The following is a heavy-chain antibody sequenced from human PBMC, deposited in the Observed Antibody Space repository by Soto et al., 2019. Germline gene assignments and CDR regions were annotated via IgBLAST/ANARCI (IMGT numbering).Heavy chain of an antibody. D-gene: IGHD3-16*02. CDR1: GFTFSSYS. CDR2: ISSSSSTI. CDR3: ARESPAGRLRLGELSF. V-gene: IGHV3-48*02. J-gene: IGHJ4*02. Sequence: AGGSLRLSCAASGFTFSSYSMNWVRQAPGKGLEWVSYISSSSSTIYYADSVKGRFTISRDNAKNSLYLQMNSLRDEDTAVYYCARESPAGRLRLGELSFWGQGTLVTVSS.